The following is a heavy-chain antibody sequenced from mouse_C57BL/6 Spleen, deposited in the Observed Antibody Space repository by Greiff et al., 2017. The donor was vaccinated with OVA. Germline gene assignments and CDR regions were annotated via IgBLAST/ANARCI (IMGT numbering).Heavy chain of an antibody. J-gene: IGHJ4*01. V-gene: IGHV7-3*01. D-gene: IGHD2-4*01. Sequence: EVKVVESGGGLVQPGGSLSLSCAASGFTFTDYYMSWVRQPPGKALEWLGFIRNKANGYTTEYSASVKGRFTISRDNSQSILYLQMNALRAEDSATYYCARSLMITRAMDYWGQGTSVTVSS. CDR2: IRNKANGYTT. CDR1: GFTFTDYY. CDR3: ARSLMITRAMDY.